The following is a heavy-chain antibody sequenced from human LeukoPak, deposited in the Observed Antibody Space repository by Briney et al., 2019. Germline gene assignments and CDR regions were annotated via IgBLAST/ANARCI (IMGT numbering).Heavy chain of an antibody. CDR1: GGSISSSSYY. CDR2: IYYSGST. Sequence: SETLSLTCTVSGGSISSSSYYWGWIRQPPGKGLEWIGYIYYSGSTNYNPSLKSRVTISVDTSKNQFSLKLSSVTAADTAVYYCARDLGGVEANWFDPWGQGTLVTVSS. V-gene: IGHV4-61*01. D-gene: IGHD3-16*01. CDR3: ARDLGGVEANWFDP. J-gene: IGHJ5*02.